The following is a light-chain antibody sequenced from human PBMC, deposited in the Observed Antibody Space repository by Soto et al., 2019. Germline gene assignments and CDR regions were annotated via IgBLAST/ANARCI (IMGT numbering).Light chain of an antibody. CDR1: QSVSSY. J-gene: IGKJ4*01. CDR3: QQRSNWPLT. Sequence: DIVLTQSPATLSLSPGERAPLSCRASQSVSSYLAWYQQKPGQAPRLLIYDASNRATGIPARFSGSGSGTDFTLTISSLEPEDFAVYYCQQRSNWPLTFGGGTKVDIK. CDR2: DAS. V-gene: IGKV3-11*01.